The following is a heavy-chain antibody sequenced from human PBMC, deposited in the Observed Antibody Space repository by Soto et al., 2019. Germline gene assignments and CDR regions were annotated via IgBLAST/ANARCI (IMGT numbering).Heavy chain of an antibody. V-gene: IGHV4-39*01. D-gene: IGHD6-19*01. Sequence: PSETLSLTCTVSGDSLSSGSYYWGWIRQPPGKGLEWIGSIHFSGSAYYNPSLKSRVTISVDTSTNQFSLKLSSVTATDTAVYYCARGLAGTISNDYWGQGTLVTVSS. J-gene: IGHJ4*02. CDR1: GDSLSSGSYY. CDR3: ARGLAGTISNDY. CDR2: IHFSGSA.